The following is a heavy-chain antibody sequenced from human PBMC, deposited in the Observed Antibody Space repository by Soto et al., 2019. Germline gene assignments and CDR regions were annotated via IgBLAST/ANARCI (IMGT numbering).Heavy chain of an antibody. J-gene: IGHJ4*02. V-gene: IGHV4-34*01. Sequence: QVQLQQWGAGLLKPSETLSLTCAVSVGSFSGYYWSWIRQPPGKGLEWIGEMNDSGNTKYNASLESRVAISVDTSKGHFSLTLTSVTAADTAVYYCASPRWNYIYWGQGTLVAVSS. CDR3: ASPRWNYIY. CDR1: VGSFSGYY. CDR2: MNDSGNT. D-gene: IGHD1-7*01.